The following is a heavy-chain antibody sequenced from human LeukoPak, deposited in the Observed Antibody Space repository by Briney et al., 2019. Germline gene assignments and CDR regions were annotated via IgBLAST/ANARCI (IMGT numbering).Heavy chain of an antibody. Sequence: GASVKVSCMASGYTFTGYYMHWVRQAPGQGLEWMGWINPNSGGTNYAQKFQGRVTMTRDTSISTAYMELSRLRSDDTAVYYCARLPLWGDAFDIWGQGTMVTVSS. V-gene: IGHV1-2*02. CDR1: GYTFTGYY. J-gene: IGHJ3*02. CDR3: ARLPLWGDAFDI. D-gene: IGHD2-21*01. CDR2: INPNSGGT.